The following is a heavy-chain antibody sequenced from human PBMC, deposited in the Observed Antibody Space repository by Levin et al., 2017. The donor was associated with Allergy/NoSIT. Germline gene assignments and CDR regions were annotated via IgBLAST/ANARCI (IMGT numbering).Heavy chain of an antibody. CDR1: GFTFSSYW. CDR3: AEGYCSGGSCYSGFQH. J-gene: IGHJ1*01. D-gene: IGHD2-15*01. V-gene: IGHV3-7*02. Sequence: GGSLRLSCAASGFTFSSYWMSWVRQAPGKGLEWVANIKQDGSEKYYVDSVKGRFTISRDNAKNSLYLQMNSLRAEDTAVYYCAEGYCSGGSCYSGFQHWGQDTLVTVSS. CDR2: IKQDGSEK.